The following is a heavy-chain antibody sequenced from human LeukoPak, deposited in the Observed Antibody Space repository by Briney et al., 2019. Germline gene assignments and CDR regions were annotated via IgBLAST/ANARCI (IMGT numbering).Heavy chain of an antibody. J-gene: IGHJ4*02. CDR3: ARDSSGTYDY. Sequence: GSLRLSWSASGINFYTSAMSLVRQAPGEGLEWVSGISGSSYTTYYADSVKGRFTISRDNSQNTLYLQMNSLRAEDAAVYFCARDSSGTYDYWGQGTLVTVSS. CDR2: ISGSSYTT. D-gene: IGHD1-26*01. CDR1: GINFYTSA. V-gene: IGHV3-23*01.